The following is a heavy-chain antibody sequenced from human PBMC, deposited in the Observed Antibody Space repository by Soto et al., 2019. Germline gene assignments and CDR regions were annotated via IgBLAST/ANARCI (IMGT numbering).Heavy chain of an antibody. CDR2: IIPIFGTA. V-gene: IGHV1-69*13. CDR1: GGTLSSYA. J-gene: IGHJ4*02. CDR3: ARDGNYDYVWGSYRYTQYYFDY. Sequence: GASVKVSCKASGGTLSSYAISWVLQAPGQGLEWMGGIIPIFGTANYAQKFQGRVTITADESTSTAYMELSSLRSEDTAVYYCARDGNYDYVWGSYRYTQYYFDYWGQGTLVTVSS. D-gene: IGHD3-16*02.